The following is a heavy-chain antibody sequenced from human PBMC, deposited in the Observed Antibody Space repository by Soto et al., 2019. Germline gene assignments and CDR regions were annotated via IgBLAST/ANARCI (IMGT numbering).Heavy chain of an antibody. J-gene: IGHJ4*02. D-gene: IGHD3-22*01. V-gene: IGHV4-31*03. CDR2: IYYSGST. Sequence: SETLSLTCTVSGGSISSGGYYWSWIRQHPGKGLEWIGYIYYSGSTYYNPSLKSRVTISVDTSKNQFSLKLSSVTAADTAVYYCARAPAGRYYDSSGYPALYYFDYWGQGTLVTVSS. CDR3: ARAPAGRYYDSSGYPALYYFDY. CDR1: GGSISSGGYY.